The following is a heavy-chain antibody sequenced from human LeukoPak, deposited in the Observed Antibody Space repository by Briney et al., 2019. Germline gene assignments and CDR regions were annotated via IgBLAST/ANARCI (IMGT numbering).Heavy chain of an antibody. CDR1: GCSISSYY. CDR2: IYYRRT. D-gene: IGHD3-22*01. Sequence: SDTLSLTCTLSGCSISSYYWSWIRQPPGKGLEWIGYIYYRRTKYNPSLKSRVTISIETSKNLFSPKPTSVPSAAPPVYYRSGHYDNDGYYYADFDYWGQGTLVTVSS. V-gene: IGHV4-59*08. CDR3: SGHYDNDGYYYADFDY. J-gene: IGHJ4*02.